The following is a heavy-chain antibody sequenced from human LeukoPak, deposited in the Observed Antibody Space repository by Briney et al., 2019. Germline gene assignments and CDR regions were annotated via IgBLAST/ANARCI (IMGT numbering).Heavy chain of an antibody. Sequence: GESLKISCQASGYSFASSWIGWARQMPGKGLEWMAIINPGDSDTRYSPSFQGQVTISADKSISTVYLQWGSLKASDTAMYYCARQPGAGWFDPWGQGTLVTVSS. D-gene: IGHD3-10*01. V-gene: IGHV5-51*01. CDR3: ARQPGAGWFDP. CDR1: GYSFASSW. CDR2: INPGDSDT. J-gene: IGHJ5*02.